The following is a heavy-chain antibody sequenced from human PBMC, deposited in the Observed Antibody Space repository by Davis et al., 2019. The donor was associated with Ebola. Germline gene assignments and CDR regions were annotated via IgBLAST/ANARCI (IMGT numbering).Heavy chain of an antibody. Sequence: SETLSLTCSVSGGSISGHYWSWIRLPPGKGLDWNGYVSDRGNTNYNPSLKSRVTISLDASKNQFSLNLTSVTAADTGVYYCARRRTTGATHSGMDVWGQGTTVSVSS. CDR1: GGSISGHY. D-gene: IGHD1-1*01. V-gene: IGHV4-59*11. J-gene: IGHJ6*02. CDR2: VSDRGNT. CDR3: ARRRTTGATHSGMDV.